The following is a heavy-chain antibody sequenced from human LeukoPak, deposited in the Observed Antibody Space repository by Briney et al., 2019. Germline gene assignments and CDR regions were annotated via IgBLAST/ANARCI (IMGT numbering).Heavy chain of an antibody. J-gene: IGHJ5*02. V-gene: IGHV1-69*05. D-gene: IGHD3-3*01. CDR3: AREAQFFLGFDP. CDR2: IIPRFGTA. CDR1: GGTFSSYA. Sequence: SVKVSCKASGGTFSSYAISWVRQAPGQGLEWMGGIIPRFGTANYAQKFQGRVTITTDESTSTAYMELSSLRSEDTAVYYCAREAQFFLGFDPWGQGTLVTVSS.